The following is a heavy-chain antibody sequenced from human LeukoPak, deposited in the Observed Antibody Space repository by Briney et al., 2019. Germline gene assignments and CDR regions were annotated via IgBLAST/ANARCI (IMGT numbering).Heavy chain of an antibody. CDR2: ISGDGGST. CDR3: AKDIGQQPPAYLDY. V-gene: IGHV3-43*02. CDR1: GFTFDDYA. Sequence: GGSLRLSCAASGFTFDDYAMHWVRQAPGKGLEWVSLISGDGGSTYYADSVKGRFTTSRDNSKNSQYLQMNSLRTEDTALYYCAKDIGQQPPAYLDYWGQGTLVTVSS. D-gene: IGHD6-13*01. J-gene: IGHJ4*02.